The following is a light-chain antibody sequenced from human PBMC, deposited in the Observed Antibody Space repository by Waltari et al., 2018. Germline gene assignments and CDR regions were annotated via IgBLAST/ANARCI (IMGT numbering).Light chain of an antibody. J-gene: IGKJ3*01. CDR2: LGS. Sequence: SISCRSSQSLLHSNGYNYLDWYLQKPGQSPQLLIYLGSNRASGVPDRFSGSGSGTDFTLKISRVEAEDVGVYYCMQALQTPFTFGPGTKVDIK. CDR1: QSLLHSNGYNY. V-gene: IGKV2-28*01. CDR3: MQALQTPFT.